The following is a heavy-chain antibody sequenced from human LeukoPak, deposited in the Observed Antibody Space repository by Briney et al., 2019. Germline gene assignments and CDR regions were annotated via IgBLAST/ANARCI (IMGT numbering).Heavy chain of an antibody. V-gene: IGHV3-15*01. Sequence: GGSLRLSCAASGFTFSSYAMGWVRQAPGKGLEWVGRIKNKTNGETTDYAAPVKGRFIISRDDSKNTLYLQMNSLRTEDTAVYYCARGFCSSTNCYQGPFDFWGQGTLVTVSS. J-gene: IGHJ4*02. CDR2: IKNKTNGETT. D-gene: IGHD2-2*01. CDR1: GFTFSSYA. CDR3: ARGFCSSTNCYQGPFDF.